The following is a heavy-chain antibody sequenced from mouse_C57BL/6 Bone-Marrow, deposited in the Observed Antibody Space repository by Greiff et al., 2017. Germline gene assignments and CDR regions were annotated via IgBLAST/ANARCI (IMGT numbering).Heavy chain of an antibody. J-gene: IGHJ2*01. V-gene: IGHV6-6*01. CDR1: GFTFSDAW. CDR3: TRALFDD. Sequence: EVQLQQSGGGLVQPGGSMKLSCAASGFTFSDAWMDWVRQSPEKGLEWVAEIRNPANNHATYYAVSVKGRFTISRDDSISSVCLQMNSVRAEDTGIYYCTRALFDDWGQGTTLTVSS. CDR2: IRNPANNHAT.